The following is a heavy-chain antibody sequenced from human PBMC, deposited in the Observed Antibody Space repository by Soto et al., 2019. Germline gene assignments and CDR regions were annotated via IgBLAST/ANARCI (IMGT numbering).Heavy chain of an antibody. Sequence: QVQLQESGPGLVKPSQTLSLTCTVSGGSISSGGYYWSWIRQHPGKGLEWIGYIYYSGSTYYNPSLKSRVTISVDTSKNQFSLKLSSVTAADTAVYYCARGSPPQYYYDSSGYYYYFDYWGQGTLVTVSS. CDR1: GGSISSGGYY. CDR3: ARGSPPQYYYDSSGYYYYFDY. D-gene: IGHD3-22*01. V-gene: IGHV4-31*03. CDR2: IYYSGST. J-gene: IGHJ4*02.